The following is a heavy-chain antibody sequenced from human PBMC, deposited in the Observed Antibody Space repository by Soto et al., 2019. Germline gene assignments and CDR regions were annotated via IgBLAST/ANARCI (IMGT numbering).Heavy chain of an antibody. Sequence: QVQLVQSGAEVKKPGASVKVSCKASGYTFTSYYMHWVRQAPGQGLEWMGIINPSGGSTSYAQKFQGRVTMTRDTSTSTVYMELSSLRSEDTAVYYCANGGPDDYVWGSYRHSFDYWGQGTLVTVSS. J-gene: IGHJ4*02. CDR1: GYTFTSYY. CDR3: ANGGPDDYVWGSYRHSFDY. V-gene: IGHV1-46*01. D-gene: IGHD3-16*02. CDR2: INPSGGST.